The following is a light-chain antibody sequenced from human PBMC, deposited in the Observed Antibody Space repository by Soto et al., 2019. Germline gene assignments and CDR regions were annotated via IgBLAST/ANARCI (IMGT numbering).Light chain of an antibody. Sequence: EILLTQSPGTLSLSPGERATLSCRASQSVSSDYLAWYQQKPGQAPRLLIYGASTRAAGVPDRFSGSGSGTDFTLTIARREPEDFALYYCQHYGRSALLYAFGQGTKVGVK. V-gene: IGKV3-20*01. CDR2: GAS. CDR1: QSVSSDY. CDR3: QHYGRSALLYA. J-gene: IGKJ2*01.